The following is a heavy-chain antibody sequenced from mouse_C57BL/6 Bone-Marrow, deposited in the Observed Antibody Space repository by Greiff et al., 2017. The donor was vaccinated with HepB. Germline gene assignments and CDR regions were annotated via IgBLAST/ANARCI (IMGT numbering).Heavy chain of an antibody. D-gene: IGHD1-1*01. J-gene: IGHJ2*01. CDR2: ISNGGGST. Sequence: DVKLVESGGGLVQPGGSLKLSCAASGFTFSDYYMYWVRQTPEKRLEWVAYISNGGGSTHYPDTVKGRFTISRDNAKNTLYLKMSRLKSEDTAMYYCARHGGSSPYFDYWGQGTTLTVSS. CDR1: GFTFSDYY. CDR3: ARHGGSSPYFDY. V-gene: IGHV5-12*01.